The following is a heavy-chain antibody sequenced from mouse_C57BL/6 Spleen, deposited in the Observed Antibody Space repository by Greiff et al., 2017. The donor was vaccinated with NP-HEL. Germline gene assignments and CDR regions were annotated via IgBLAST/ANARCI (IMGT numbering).Heavy chain of an antibody. V-gene: IGHV1-82*01. CDR2: IYPGDGDT. CDR3: ARESNYGKDFDY. CDR1: GYAFSSSW. D-gene: IGHD2-1*01. J-gene: IGHJ2*01. Sequence: VKLQQSGPELVKPGASVKISCKASGYAFSSSWMNWVKQRPGKGLEWIGRIYPGDGDTNYNGKFKGKATLTADKSSSTAYMQLSSLTSEDSAVYFCARESNYGKDFDYWGQGTTLTVSS.